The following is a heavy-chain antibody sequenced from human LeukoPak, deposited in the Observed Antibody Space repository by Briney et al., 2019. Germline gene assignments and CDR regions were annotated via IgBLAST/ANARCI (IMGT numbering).Heavy chain of an antibody. J-gene: IGHJ4*02. CDR3: ARGAGYSSSWYPPGVDY. CDR1: GYTFTSYG. V-gene: IGHV1-18*04. Sequence: ASVKVSRKASGYTFTSYGISWVRQAPGQGLEWMGWISAYNGNTNYAQKLQGRVTMTTDTSTSTAYMELRSLRSDDTAVYYCARGAGYSSSWYPPGVDYWGQGTLVTVSS. CDR2: ISAYNGNT. D-gene: IGHD6-13*01.